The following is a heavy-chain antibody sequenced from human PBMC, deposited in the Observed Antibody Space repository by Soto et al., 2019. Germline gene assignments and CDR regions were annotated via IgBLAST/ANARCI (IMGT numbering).Heavy chain of an antibody. D-gene: IGHD3-3*01. J-gene: IGHJ4*02. CDR2: ISSSGSTI. Sequence: GGSLRLSCAASGFTFSDYYMSWIRQAPGKGLEWVSYISSSGSTIYYADSVKGRFTISRDNAKNSLYLQMNSLRAEDTAVYYCARSHKAPRDFWSGYYPYFDYWGQGTLVTVSS. CDR1: GFTFSDYY. V-gene: IGHV3-11*01. CDR3: ARSHKAPRDFWSGYYPYFDY.